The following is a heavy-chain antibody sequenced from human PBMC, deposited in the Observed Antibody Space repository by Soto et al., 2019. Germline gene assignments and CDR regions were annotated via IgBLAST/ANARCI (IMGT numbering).Heavy chain of an antibody. CDR3: AKSHLYNWNYHIDF. Sequence: GGSLRLSCGASGFTFSSFGMHWVRQAPGKGLEWVAVISYDGSEKYYVDSVKGRFTISRDNSMDTLYLQMNSLRAEDTAVYYCAKSHLYNWNYHIDFWGQGTLVTVSS. J-gene: IGHJ4*02. D-gene: IGHD1-7*01. V-gene: IGHV3-30*18. CDR2: ISYDGSEK. CDR1: GFTFSSFG.